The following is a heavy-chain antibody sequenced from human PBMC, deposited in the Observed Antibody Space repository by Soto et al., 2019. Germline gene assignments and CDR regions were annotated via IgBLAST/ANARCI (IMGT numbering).Heavy chain of an antibody. CDR3: ARHGRMTTVTTERVSNWFDP. J-gene: IGHJ5*02. V-gene: IGHV4-59*08. Sequence: SETLSHSCTGSGGTISRYYWRGFRHPPGKGLEWIGYLYYSGSTNYNPSLKSRVTISVDTSKNQFSLKLSSVTAADTAVYYCARHGRMTTVTTERVSNWFDPWGQGTLVTVSS. CDR1: GGTISRYY. D-gene: IGHD4-4*01. CDR2: LYYSGST.